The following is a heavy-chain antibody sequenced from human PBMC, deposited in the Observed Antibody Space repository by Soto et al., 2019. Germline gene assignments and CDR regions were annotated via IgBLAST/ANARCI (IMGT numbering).Heavy chain of an antibody. CDR2: IYRSGST. CDR1: GDSVRNQY. V-gene: IGHV4-4*09. J-gene: IGHJ6*03. Sequence: SETLSLTCTVSGDSVRNQYWSWIRRPPGRGLEWIGYIYRSGSTKYNPSLKSRLTISVDTSKNQFSLKLSSVTAADTAVYYCARTLDYGHMDVWGKGTMVTVS. D-gene: IGHD3-16*01. CDR3: ARTLDYGHMDV.